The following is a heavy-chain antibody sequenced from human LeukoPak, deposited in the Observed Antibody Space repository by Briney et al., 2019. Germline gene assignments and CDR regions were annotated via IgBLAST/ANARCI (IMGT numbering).Heavy chain of an antibody. CDR3: AKPVLRFLEWTPIDY. J-gene: IGHJ4*02. V-gene: IGHV3-23*01. D-gene: IGHD3-3*01. CDR2: ISGSGGST. CDR1: GFTFSSYA. Sequence: PGGSLRLSCAASGFTFSSYAMSWVRQAPGKGLEWVSAISGSGGSTYYADSVKGRSTISRDNSKNTLYLQMNSLRAEDTAVYYCAKPVLRFLEWTPIDYWGQGTLVTVSS.